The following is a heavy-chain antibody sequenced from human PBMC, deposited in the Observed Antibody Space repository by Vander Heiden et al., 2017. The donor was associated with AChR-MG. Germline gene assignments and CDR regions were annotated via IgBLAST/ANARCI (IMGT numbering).Heavy chain of an antibody. CDR1: EYTFTDYY. J-gene: IGHJ6*03. V-gene: IGHV1-2*02. Sequence: QVQLVQSGAEVKKPGASVKVSCKASEYTFTDYYMHWVRQAPGQGLECMGWINPKTGGTNYVQKFQGRVTMTRDTSISTAYMELSRLTSDDTATYYCARGGRDYYYYYMDVWGKGTTVTVSS. CDR2: INPKTGGT. CDR3: ARGGRDYYYYYMDV. D-gene: IGHD2-15*01.